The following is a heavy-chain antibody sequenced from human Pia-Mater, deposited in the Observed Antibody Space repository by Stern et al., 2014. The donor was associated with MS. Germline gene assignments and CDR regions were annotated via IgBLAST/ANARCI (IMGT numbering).Heavy chain of an antibody. Sequence: VQLEESGAEVKKPGSSVKVSCKSSGGISWVRQAPGQGLEWMGGVLPFVGTSNYAQKFQGRVIITADTSTNTTYLHLSRLTSADTAVYYCARGSGDNWFGPWGQGTLVTVSS. CDR2: VLPFVGTS. V-gene: IGHV1-69*06. D-gene: IGHD3-10*01. CDR1: GG. J-gene: IGHJ5*02. CDR3: ARGSGDNWFGP.